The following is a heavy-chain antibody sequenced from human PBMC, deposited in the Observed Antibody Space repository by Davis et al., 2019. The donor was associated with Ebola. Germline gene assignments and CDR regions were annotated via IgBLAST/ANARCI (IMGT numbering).Heavy chain of an antibody. CDR1: GGTFSSYA. Sequence: AASVKVSCKASGGTFSSYAISWVRQAPGQGLEWMGGIIPIFGTANYAQKFQGRVTMTRNTSISTAYMELSSLRSEDTAVYYCARVRSGTVWFDPWGQGTLVTVSS. J-gene: IGHJ5*02. V-gene: IGHV1-69*05. CDR2: IIPIFGTA. D-gene: IGHD3-10*01. CDR3: ARVRSGTVWFDP.